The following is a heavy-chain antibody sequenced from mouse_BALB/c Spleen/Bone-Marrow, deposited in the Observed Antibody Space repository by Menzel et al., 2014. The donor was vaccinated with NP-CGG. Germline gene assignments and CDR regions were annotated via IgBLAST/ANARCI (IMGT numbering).Heavy chain of an antibody. CDR2: INSNGGST. V-gene: IGHV5-6-3*01. D-gene: IGHD1-1*01. J-gene: IGHJ4*01. Sequence: EVQLQESGGGLVQPGGSLKLSCAASRFTFSSYGMSWVRQTPDKRLELVATINSNGGSTYYLDSVKGRFTISRDNAKNTLYLQMSSLKSEDTAMYYCARDRYYGYAMDYWGQGTSVTVSS. CDR1: RFTFSSYG. CDR3: ARDRYYGYAMDY.